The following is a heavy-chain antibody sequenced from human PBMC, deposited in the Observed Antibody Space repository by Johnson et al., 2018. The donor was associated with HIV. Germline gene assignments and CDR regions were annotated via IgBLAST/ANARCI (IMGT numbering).Heavy chain of an antibody. Sequence: VQLVESGGGVVQPGGSLRLSCAASGFTFSSYAMHWVRQAPGKGLEWVAVISYDGSNKYYADSVKGRFTISRDNSKNTLYLQMNSLRAEDTAVYYCARDAPDSGSYHAFDIWGQGTMVTVSS. CDR2: ISYDGSNK. V-gene: IGHV3-30*04. CDR1: GFTFSSYA. CDR3: ARDAPDSGSYHAFDI. D-gene: IGHD1-26*01. J-gene: IGHJ3*02.